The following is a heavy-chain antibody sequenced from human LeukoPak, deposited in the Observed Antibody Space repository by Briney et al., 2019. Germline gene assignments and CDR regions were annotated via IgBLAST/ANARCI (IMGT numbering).Heavy chain of an antibody. CDR2: IFPGDSDI. J-gene: IGHJ4*02. D-gene: IGHD3-22*01. CDR3: ARGDSSGYYTPFGY. CDR1: GYSFTNYW. V-gene: IGHV5-51*01. Sequence: SGESLQISCKGSGYSFTNYWIGWVRQMPGKGLECMGIIFPGDSDIRYSPSFQGRVTISADKSISTAYLQWGSLKASDTAMYYCARGDSSGYYTPFGYWGQGTLVTVSS.